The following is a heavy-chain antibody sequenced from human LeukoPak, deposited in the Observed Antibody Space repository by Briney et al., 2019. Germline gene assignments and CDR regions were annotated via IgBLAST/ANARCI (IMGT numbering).Heavy chain of an antibody. V-gene: IGHV3-11*04. CDR2: ISGSGSDI. D-gene: IGHD6-19*01. Sequence: KTGGSLRLSCVVSGFSSSNSYMTWIRQTPGKGLESLAYISGSGSDIYYADSVKGRFTISRDNAKNSLYLQMNSLRAEDTAVYYCTRDSYSSGRSFDYWGQGTLVTVSS. J-gene: IGHJ4*02. CDR1: GFSSSNSY. CDR3: TRDSYSSGRSFDY.